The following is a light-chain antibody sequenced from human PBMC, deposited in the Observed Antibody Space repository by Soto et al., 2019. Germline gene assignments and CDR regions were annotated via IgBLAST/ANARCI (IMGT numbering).Light chain of an antibody. CDR2: GAS. CDR1: QSVRTK. V-gene: IGKV3-15*01. Sequence: ETVMTQSPATLSVSPEERATLSCIASQSVRTKLAWYQQKPGQAPRLLIYGASTRATGIPARFSGSGCGTEFTPTISSLQSEDFALYYCQQYNKWPLITFGQGTRLEIK. J-gene: IGKJ5*01. CDR3: QQYNKWPLIT.